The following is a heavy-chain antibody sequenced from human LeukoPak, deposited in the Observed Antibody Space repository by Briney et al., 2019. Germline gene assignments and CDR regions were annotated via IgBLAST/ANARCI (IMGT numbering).Heavy chain of an antibody. CDR2: INDSGDT. V-gene: IGHV4-39*01. J-gene: IGHJ4*02. D-gene: IGHD3-10*01. Sequence: SETLSLTSTVSGGSISSRNYYWDWIRQPPGKGLEWIGNINDSGDTYYNPSLKSRITISVDTSQNQFSLKMNSVTAADTAVYYCAVGYYFGSNYWGQGTLVTVSS. CDR3: AVGYYFGSNY. CDR1: GGSISSRNYY.